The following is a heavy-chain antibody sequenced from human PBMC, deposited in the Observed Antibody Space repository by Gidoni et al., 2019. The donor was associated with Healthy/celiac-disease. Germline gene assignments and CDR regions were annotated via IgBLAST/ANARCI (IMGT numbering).Heavy chain of an antibody. Sequence: QVQLQESGPGLVKPSETLSLTCTVSGGSISRYYWGWIRQPAGKGLEWIGRIYTSGSTNYNPSLKSRVTMSVDTSKNQFSLKLSSVTATDTAVYYCAREIWEWRPQGSCGMDVWGQGTTVTVSS. CDR1: GGSISRYY. CDR3: AREIWEWRPQGSCGMDV. CDR2: IYTSGST. D-gene: IGHD3-3*01. J-gene: IGHJ6*02. V-gene: IGHV4-4*07.